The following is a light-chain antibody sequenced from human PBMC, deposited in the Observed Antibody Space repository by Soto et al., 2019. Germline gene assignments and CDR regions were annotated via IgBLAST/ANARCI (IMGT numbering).Light chain of an antibody. CDR1: SSDVGSYNL. V-gene: IGLV2-23*02. CDR3: CSYAGSSTFEV. J-gene: IGLJ2*01. CDR2: EVS. Sequence: QSVLTQPASVSGSPGQSITISCTGTSSDVGSYNLVSWYQQHPGKAPKLMIYEVSKRPSGVSNRFSGSKSGNTASLTISGLQAEDEAEYYCCSYAGSSTFEVFGGGTKLTVL.